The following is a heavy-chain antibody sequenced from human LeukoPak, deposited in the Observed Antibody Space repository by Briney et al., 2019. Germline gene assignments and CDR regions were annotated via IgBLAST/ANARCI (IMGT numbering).Heavy chain of an antibody. J-gene: IGHJ4*02. Sequence: GRSLRLSCAASGFTFSSYGMHWVRQAPGKGLEWVAVIWYDGSNKYYADSVKGRFTISRDNSKNTLYLQMNSLRAEDTAVYYCARDKEGYDILTGRGGNYFDYWGQGTLVIVSS. CDR2: IWYDGSNK. CDR1: GFTFSSYG. D-gene: IGHD3-9*01. V-gene: IGHV3-33*01. CDR3: ARDKEGYDILTGRGGNYFDY.